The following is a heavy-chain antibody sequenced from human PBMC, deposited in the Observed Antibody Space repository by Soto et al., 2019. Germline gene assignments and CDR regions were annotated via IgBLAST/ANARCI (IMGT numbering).Heavy chain of an antibody. CDR1: GGSINTYY. D-gene: IGHD3-22*01. J-gene: IGHJ2*01. Sequence: PSETLSLTCTVSGGSINTYYWSWIRQSAGKALEWIGRIYSSGSTNYNPSLKSRVTMSVDTSKNQFFLKLSSVTAADTAVYYCARIGYYYDSSGPLLRYFDLWGRGTLVTVSS. CDR2: IYSSGST. V-gene: IGHV4-4*07. CDR3: ARIGYYYDSSGPLLRYFDL.